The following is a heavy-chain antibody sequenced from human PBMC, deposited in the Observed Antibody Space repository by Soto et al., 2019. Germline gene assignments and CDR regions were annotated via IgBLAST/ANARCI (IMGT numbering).Heavy chain of an antibody. D-gene: IGHD5-12*01. CDR2: ISYDGSNK. CDR3: AKDRIRDGYNPDAFDI. Sequence: GGSLRLSCAASGFTFSSYGMHRVRQAPGKGLEWVAVISYDGSNKYYADSVKGRFTISRDNSKNTLYLQMNSLRAEDTAVYYCAKDRIRDGYNPDAFDIWGQGTMVTVSS. CDR1: GFTFSSYG. V-gene: IGHV3-30*18. J-gene: IGHJ3*02.